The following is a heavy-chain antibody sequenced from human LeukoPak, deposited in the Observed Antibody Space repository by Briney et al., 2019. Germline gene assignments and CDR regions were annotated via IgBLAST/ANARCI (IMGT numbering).Heavy chain of an antibody. V-gene: IGHV5-51*01. J-gene: IGHJ3*02. Sequence: GESLKISGKGAGSSFTSYRIGWVRQMPGKGLEWIWIIYLGDSDTRYSPSFQGQVTISAAKSITTAYLQWSSLKASDTAMYYCASQTTSYYYDSSGYGAFDIWGQGTMVTVSA. CDR2: IYLGDSDT. D-gene: IGHD3-22*01. CDR3: ASQTTSYYYDSSGYGAFDI. CDR1: GSSFTSYR.